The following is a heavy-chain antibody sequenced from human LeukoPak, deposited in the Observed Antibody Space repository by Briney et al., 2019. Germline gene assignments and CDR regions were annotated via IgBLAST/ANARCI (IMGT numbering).Heavy chain of an antibody. CDR3: ARRLDKGYSDY. V-gene: IGHV1-3*03. Sequence: ASVKVSCKASGYTFTNYAMHWVRQAPGQRLEWMGWINTGSGNTKYSQEFQGRVTITRDTSASTAYMELSGLRSDDMAVYYCARRLDKGYSDYWGQGTLVTVSS. J-gene: IGHJ4*02. CDR1: GYTFTNYA. CDR2: INTGSGNT.